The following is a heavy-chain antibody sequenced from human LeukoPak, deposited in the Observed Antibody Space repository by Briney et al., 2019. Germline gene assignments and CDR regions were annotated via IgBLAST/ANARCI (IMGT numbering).Heavy chain of an antibody. CDR2: INHRGST. CDR3: ARAGDSSGYSDY. Sequence: SETLSLTCAVYGGSFSGYYWSWIRQPPGKGLEWIGEINHRGSTNYNPSLKSRVTISVDTSKNQFSLKLSSVTAAGTAVYYCARAGDSSGYSDYWGQGTLVTVSS. D-gene: IGHD3-22*01. CDR1: GGSFSGYY. V-gene: IGHV4-34*01. J-gene: IGHJ4*02.